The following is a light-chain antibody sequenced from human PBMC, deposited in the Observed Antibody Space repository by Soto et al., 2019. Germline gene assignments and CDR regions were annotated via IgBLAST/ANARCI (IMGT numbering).Light chain of an antibody. CDR1: SSDVGSYNR. CDR3: SSYTSSNTYV. CDR2: DVS. Sequence: QSALTQPPSVSGSPGQSVTISCTGTSSDVGSYNRVSWYQQPPGTAPKLMIYDVSNRPSGVPDRFSGSKSGNTASLTISGLQAEDEADYYCSSYTSSNTYVFGTGPKVTVL. J-gene: IGLJ1*01. V-gene: IGLV2-18*02.